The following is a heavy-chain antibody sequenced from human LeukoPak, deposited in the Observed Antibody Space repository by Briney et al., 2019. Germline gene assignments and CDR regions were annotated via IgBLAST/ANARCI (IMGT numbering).Heavy chain of an antibody. V-gene: IGHV3-30*02. CDR1: GFTFSSYG. CDR3: AKGMNSGSPYYFDS. Sequence: HAGGSLRLSCAASGFTFSSYGMHWVRQAPGKGLEWVAFIRYDGSNKYYADSVKGRFTISRDNSKNTLYLQMNSLRAEDTAVYYCAKGMNSGSPYYFDSWGQGTLVTVSS. J-gene: IGHJ4*02. D-gene: IGHD1-26*01. CDR2: IRYDGSNK.